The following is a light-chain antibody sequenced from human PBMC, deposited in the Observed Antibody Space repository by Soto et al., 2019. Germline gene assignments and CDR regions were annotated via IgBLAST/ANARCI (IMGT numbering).Light chain of an antibody. CDR2: AAS. CDR1: QSISSY. CDR3: QQSYSTPIT. J-gene: IGKJ5*01. V-gene: IGKV1-39*01. Sequence: DIQMTQSPSSLSASVGDRVTITCRASQSISSYLNWYQQKPGKAPKVLIYAASNLQSGVPSRFRGSGSGTDFTLTISSLQPEDFATYYCQQSYSTPITFGQGTRLDIK.